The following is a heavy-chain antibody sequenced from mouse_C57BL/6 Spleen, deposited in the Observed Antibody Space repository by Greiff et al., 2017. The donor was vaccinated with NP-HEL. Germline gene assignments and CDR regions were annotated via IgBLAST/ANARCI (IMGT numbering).Heavy chain of an antibody. V-gene: IGHV1-54*01. CDR3: ARYGTTVVATDWYFDV. CDR2: INPGSGGT. D-gene: IGHD1-1*01. J-gene: IGHJ1*03. CDR1: GYAFTNYL. Sequence: QVQLQQSGAELVRPGTSVKVSCKASGYAFTNYLIEWVKQRPGQGLEWIGVINPGSGGTNYNEKFKGKATLTADKSSSTAYMQLSSLTSEDSAVYFCARYGTTVVATDWYFDVWGTGTTVTVSS.